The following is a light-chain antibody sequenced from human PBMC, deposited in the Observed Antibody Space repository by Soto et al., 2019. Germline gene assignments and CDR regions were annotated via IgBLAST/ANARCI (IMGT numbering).Light chain of an antibody. CDR3: CSYAGDNIFV. V-gene: IGLV2-23*01. CDR2: EGH. J-gene: IGLJ1*01. Sequence: SVLAQPASVSGSPGQSITISCTGTSGFVGSFSLVSWYQQHPGKAPKVMISEGHRRPSGVSDRFSGSKSGNTASLTISGLQAEDEANYYCCSYAGDNIFVFGTGTKVIVL. CDR1: SGFVGSFSL.